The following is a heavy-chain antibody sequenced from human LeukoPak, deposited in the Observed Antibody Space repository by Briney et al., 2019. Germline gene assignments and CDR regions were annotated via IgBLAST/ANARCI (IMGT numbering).Heavy chain of an antibody. J-gene: IGHJ3*02. D-gene: IGHD3-3*01. CDR3: ARDQFLADI. Sequence: GGSLRLSCAASGFTFSSYAMSWVRQAPGKGLEWVSSISGSSSYIYYADSVKGRFTISRDNAKKSLYLQMNSLRAEDTAVYYCARDQFLADIWGQGTMVTVSS. V-gene: IGHV3-21*01. CDR1: GFTFSSYA. CDR2: ISGSSSYI.